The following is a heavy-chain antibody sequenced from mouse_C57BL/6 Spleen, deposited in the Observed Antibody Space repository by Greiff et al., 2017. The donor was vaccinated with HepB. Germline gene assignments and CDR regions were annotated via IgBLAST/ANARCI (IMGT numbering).Heavy chain of an antibody. CDR2: ISSGSSTI. J-gene: IGHJ3*01. Sequence: EVQRVESGGGLVKPGGSLKLSCAASGFTFSDYGMHWVRQAPEKGLEWVAYISSGSSTIYYADTVKGRFTISRDNAKNTLFLQMTSLRSEDTAMYYCARNGNYHWFAYWGQGTLVTVSA. CDR3: ARNGNYHWFAY. D-gene: IGHD2-1*01. CDR1: GFTFSDYG. V-gene: IGHV5-17*01.